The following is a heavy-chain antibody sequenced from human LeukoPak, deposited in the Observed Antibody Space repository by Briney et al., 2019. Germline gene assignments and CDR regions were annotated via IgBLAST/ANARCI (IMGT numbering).Heavy chain of an antibody. V-gene: IGHV3-23*01. Sequence: GGSLRLSCAASGFTFSAYAMSWVRQAPGKGLEWVSSISSSGRTTYYADSVKGRFTISRDNSKSTLYLQMSSLRAEDTAVYLCVKDLRSDFMGVLSRYLSYWGQGTLVTVSS. CDR2: ISSSGRTT. D-gene: IGHD2/OR15-2a*01. CDR1: GFTFSAYA. J-gene: IGHJ4*02. CDR3: VKDLRSDFMGVLSRYLSY.